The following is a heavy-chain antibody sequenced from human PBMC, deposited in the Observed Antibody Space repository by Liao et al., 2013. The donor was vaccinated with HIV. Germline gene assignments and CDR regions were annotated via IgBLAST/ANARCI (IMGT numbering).Heavy chain of an antibody. CDR2: IYYSGST. V-gene: IGHV4-61*01. J-gene: IGHJ6*03. CDR3: ARTDFWSGYSPLSYYYYYMDV. Sequence: QVQLQESGPGLVKPSQTLSLTCTVSGGSISSGSYYWSWIRQPPGKGLEWIGYIYYSGSTNYNPSLKSRVTISVDTSKNQFSLKLSSVTAADTAVYYCARTDFWSGYSPLSYYYYYMDVWGKGTTVTVSS. CDR1: GGSISSGSYY. D-gene: IGHD3-3*01.